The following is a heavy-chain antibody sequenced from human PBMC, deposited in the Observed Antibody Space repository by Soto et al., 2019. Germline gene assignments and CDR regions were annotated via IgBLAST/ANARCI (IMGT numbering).Heavy chain of an antibody. J-gene: IGHJ5*02. Sequence: PGGTLRLSCEASGFPFNTYAMTWFRQLPGMGLECVSTTSIGGNTDFAESVRGRFSVSRDNSKNTLYLQMTNLSAEDAAIYFCAKDLRPGLVVPTKSGFDPWGQGTRVTVSS. V-gene: IGHV3-23*01. CDR2: TSIGGNT. CDR1: GFPFNTYA. CDR3: AKDLRPGLVVPTKSGFDP. D-gene: IGHD3-10*01.